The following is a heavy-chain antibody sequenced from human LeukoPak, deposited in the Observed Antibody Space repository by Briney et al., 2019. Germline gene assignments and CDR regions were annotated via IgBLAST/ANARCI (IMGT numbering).Heavy chain of an antibody. J-gene: IGHJ4*02. V-gene: IGHV3-23*01. CDR3: ARRGCIGGNCYPCDY. CDR1: GFTFSSYA. D-gene: IGHD2-15*01. Sequence: GGSLRLSCSASGFTFSSYAMSWVRQAPGKGLEWVSYINIRGASTNYADSVKGRFTISRDDSKNTLYLQMSSLRAEDTAVYFCARRGCIGGNCYPCDYWGQGTLVTVSS. CDR2: INIRGAST.